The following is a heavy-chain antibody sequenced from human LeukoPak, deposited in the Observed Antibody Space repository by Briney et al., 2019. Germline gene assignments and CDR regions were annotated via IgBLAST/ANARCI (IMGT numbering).Heavy chain of an antibody. V-gene: IGHV1-8*01. CDR3: ARGPRNDP. CDR2: VHPNSGNT. Sequence: GASVKVSCKTSGYPFTAWEINWARQAAGQGLEWMGWVHPNSGNTAYAQKFQGRVIMTRDTSISTAYMELSGLRFDDTAVYFCARGPRNDPWGQGNLVTVSS. J-gene: IGHJ5*02. CDR1: GYPFTAWE. D-gene: IGHD1-14*01.